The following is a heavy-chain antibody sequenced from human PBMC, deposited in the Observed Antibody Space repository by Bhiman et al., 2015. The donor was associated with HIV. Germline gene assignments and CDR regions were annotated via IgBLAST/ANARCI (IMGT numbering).Heavy chain of an antibody. V-gene: IGHV3-21*01. CDR2: ISSTSAYI. J-gene: IGHJ4*02. CDR3: ARDGTEYSSALVFDY. D-gene: IGHD6-19*01. Sequence: EVQLVESGGGLVKPGGSLRLSCAVSGFTFSAYNMNWVRQAPGKGLEWVSLISSTSAYIFYADSVKGRFTISRDNAKSSLFLQVNSLRAEDTAVYYCARDGTEYSSALVFDYWGQGTLVSVSS. CDR1: GFTFSAYN.